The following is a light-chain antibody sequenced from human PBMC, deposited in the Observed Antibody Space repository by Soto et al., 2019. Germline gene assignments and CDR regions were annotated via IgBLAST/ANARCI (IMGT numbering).Light chain of an antibody. J-gene: IGKJ3*01. Sequence: DIEMTQSPPSLSASVGDRVTITCRASQSIDMHLNWYQQKPGKPPVLLIYGTSTSHSGVPSRFSGSGSWTEFALTISSLQPEDFATYFCQQSYGIFAFGPG. V-gene: IGKV1-39*01. CDR2: GTS. CDR1: QSIDMH. CDR3: QQSYGIFA.